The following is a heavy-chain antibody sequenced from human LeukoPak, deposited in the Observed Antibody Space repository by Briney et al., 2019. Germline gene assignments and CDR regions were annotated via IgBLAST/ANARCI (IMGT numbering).Heavy chain of an antibody. Sequence: GGSLRLSCAASGFTFSSYAMSWVRQAPGKGLEWVSGISGSGDKTYYADSVKGRFTISRDNSKNTLYLQMNSLRAEDTAVYYCARAPRRFGYYYYGMDVWGQGTTVTVSS. D-gene: IGHD3-10*01. CDR3: ARAPRRFGYYYYGMDV. CDR2: ISGSGDKT. V-gene: IGHV3-23*01. CDR1: GFTFSSYA. J-gene: IGHJ6*02.